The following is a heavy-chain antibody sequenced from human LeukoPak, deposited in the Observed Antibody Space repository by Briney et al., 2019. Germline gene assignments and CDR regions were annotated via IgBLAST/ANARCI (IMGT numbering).Heavy chain of an antibody. J-gene: IGHJ4*02. CDR3: ARDRGDWGFDF. Sequence: GGSLRLSCAASGFTVSSNYMSWVRQARGKGLEWVSVFYSGGSTYYADSVKGRFTISRDNSQNTLYLQMNSLRAEDTPVYYCARDRGDWGFDFWGQGTLVTVSS. CDR2: FYSGGST. D-gene: IGHD3-10*01. V-gene: IGHV3-53*01. CDR1: GFTVSSNY.